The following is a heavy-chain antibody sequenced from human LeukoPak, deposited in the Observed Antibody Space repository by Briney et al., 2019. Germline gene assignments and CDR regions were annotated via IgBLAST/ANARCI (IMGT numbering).Heavy chain of an antibody. D-gene: IGHD5-24*01. Sequence: TSETLSLTCTVSGGSISSYYWSWIRQPAGKGLEWIGRIYTSGSTNYNPSLKSRVTISIDTSKNQFSLKLSSVTAADTAVYYCARGPGMATIKDWGQGTLVTVSS. CDR2: IYTSGST. CDR3: ARGPGMATIKD. V-gene: IGHV4-4*07. J-gene: IGHJ4*02. CDR1: GGSISSYY.